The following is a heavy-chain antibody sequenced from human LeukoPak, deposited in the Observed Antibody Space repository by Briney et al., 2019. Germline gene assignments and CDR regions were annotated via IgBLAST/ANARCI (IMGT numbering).Heavy chain of an antibody. CDR1: GFTFSSYA. Sequence: GGSLRLSCAASGFTFSSYAMHWVRQAPGKGLEWVAVISYDGSNKYYADSVKGRFTMSRDNSKNTLYLQMNSLRAEDTAVYYCATGGYTARYFDYWGQGTLVTVSS. D-gene: IGHD5-18*01. CDR2: ISYDGSNK. V-gene: IGHV3-30*04. J-gene: IGHJ4*02. CDR3: ATGGYTARYFDY.